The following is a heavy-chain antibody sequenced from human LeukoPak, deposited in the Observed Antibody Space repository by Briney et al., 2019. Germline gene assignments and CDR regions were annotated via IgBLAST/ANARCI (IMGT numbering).Heavy chain of an antibody. CDR1: GFTFSRYG. J-gene: IGHJ3*02. CDR2: ISDNVGRT. Sequence: GGSLRLSCAASGFTFSRYGMSWVRQVPGKGLEWVSTISDNVGRTYYADSVEGRFTISRDNAKNSLYLQMNSLRAEDTAVYYCARVLRYDNSGHDSFDIWGQGTMVTVSS. D-gene: IGHD3-22*01. CDR3: ARVLRYDNSGHDSFDI. V-gene: IGHV3-23*01.